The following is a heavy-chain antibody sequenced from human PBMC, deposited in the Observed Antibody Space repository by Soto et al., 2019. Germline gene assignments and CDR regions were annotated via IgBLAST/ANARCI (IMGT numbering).Heavy chain of an antibody. CDR2: ISGSGGST. D-gene: IGHD3-16*01. CDR3: AKVKPGTNVLWGRYNWFDP. CDR1: GFTFSSYA. J-gene: IGHJ5*02. Sequence: GGSLRLSCAASGFTFSSYAMSWVRQAPGKGLEWVSAISGSGGSTYYADSVKGRFTISRDNSKNTLYLQMNSLRAEDTAVYYCAKVKPGTNVLWGRYNWFDPWGQGTLVTVSS. V-gene: IGHV3-23*01.